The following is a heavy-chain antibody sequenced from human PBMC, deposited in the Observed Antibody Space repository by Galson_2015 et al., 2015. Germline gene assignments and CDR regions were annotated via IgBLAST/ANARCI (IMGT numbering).Heavy chain of an antibody. V-gene: IGHV1-18*01. CDR3: ARDLEETAGNSFYYGMED. CDR2: ISAYNGNT. Sequence: SVKVSCKASGYTFTSYGISWVRQAPGQGLEWMGWISAYNGNTNYAQKLQGRVTMTTDTSTSTAYMELRSLRSDDTAVYYCARDLEETAGNSFYYGMEDWGQGTTVTVSS. D-gene: IGHD6-13*01. CDR1: GYTFTSYG. J-gene: IGHJ6*02.